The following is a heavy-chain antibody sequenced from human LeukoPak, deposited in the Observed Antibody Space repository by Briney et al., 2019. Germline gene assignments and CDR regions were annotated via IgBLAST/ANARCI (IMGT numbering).Heavy chain of an antibody. CDR2: INHSGST. CDR1: GGSISSYY. D-gene: IGHD2-2*01. Sequence: SETLSLTCTVSGGSISSYYWSWIRQPPGKGLEWIGEINHSGSTNYNPSLKSRVTISVDTSKNQFSLKLSSVTAADTAVYYCARGQGYCSSTSCYHYYYGMDVWGQGTTVTSP. J-gene: IGHJ6*02. CDR3: ARGQGYCSSTSCYHYYYGMDV. V-gene: IGHV4-34*01.